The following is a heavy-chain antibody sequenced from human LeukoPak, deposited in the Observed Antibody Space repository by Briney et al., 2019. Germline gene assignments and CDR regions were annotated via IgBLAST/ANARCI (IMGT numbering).Heavy chain of an antibody. CDR2: IDNAGGDI. CDR3: AREEKYSGSEFYYYYMDV. CDR1: KFSFSNYE. D-gene: IGHD5-12*01. Sequence: GGSLRLSCAASKFSFSNYEMNWVRQAPGKGSEWIAYIDNAGGDIYYAESVKGRFTISRDNAKNSLYLQMNSLRVEDTAVYYCAREEKYSGSEFYYYYMDVWGKGTTVTVSS. J-gene: IGHJ6*03. V-gene: IGHV3-48*03.